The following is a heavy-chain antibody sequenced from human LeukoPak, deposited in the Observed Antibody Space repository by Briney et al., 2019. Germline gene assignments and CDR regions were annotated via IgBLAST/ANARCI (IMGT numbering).Heavy chain of an antibody. D-gene: IGHD3-9*01. CDR3: ARDGGDDILTGYYPPFDY. V-gene: IGHV3-48*02. CDR2: ISSSSSTI. J-gene: IGHJ4*02. CDR1: GSSFSSYS. Sequence: GGSLRLSCAASGSSFSSYSMNWVRQAPGKGLEWVSYISSSSSTIYYADSVKGRFTISRDNAKNSLYLQMNSLRDEDTAVYYCARDGGDDILTGYYPPFDYWGQGTLVTVSS.